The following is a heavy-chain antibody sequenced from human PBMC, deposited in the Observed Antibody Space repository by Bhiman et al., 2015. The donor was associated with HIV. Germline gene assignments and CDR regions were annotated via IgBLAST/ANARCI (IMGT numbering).Heavy chain of an antibody. J-gene: IGHJ5*02. V-gene: IGHV3-21*01. CDR3: ARGSSSSLSAERFDP. CDR2: ISSSSSYI. D-gene: IGHD6-6*01. CDR1: GFSFSSHS. Sequence: EVRLVESGGGLVKPGGSLRLSCATSGFSFSSHSMNWVRQAPGKGLEWVSSISSSSSYIYYADSVKGRFTISRDNAKNSLYLQMNSLRAEDTAVYYCARGSSSSLSAERFDPWGRGTLVTVSP.